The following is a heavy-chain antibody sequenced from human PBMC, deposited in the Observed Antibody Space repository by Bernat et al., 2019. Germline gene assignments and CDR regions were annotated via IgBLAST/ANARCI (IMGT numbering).Heavy chain of an antibody. CDR1: GFTFSSYG. D-gene: IGHD5-18*01. CDR2: IWYDGSNK. J-gene: IGHJ5*02. CDR3: ARESSDVDTAMAPLLDSMGFDP. V-gene: IGHV3-33*01. Sequence: QVQLVESGGGVVQPGRSLRLSCAASGFTFSSYGMYWVRQAPGKGLEWVAVIWYDGSNKYYADSVKGRFTISRDNSKNTLYLQMNSLRAEDTAVYYCARESSDVDTAMAPLLDSMGFDPWGQGTLVTVSS.